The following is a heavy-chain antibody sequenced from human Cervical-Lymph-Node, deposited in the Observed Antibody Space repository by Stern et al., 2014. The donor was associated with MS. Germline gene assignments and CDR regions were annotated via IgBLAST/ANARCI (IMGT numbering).Heavy chain of an antibody. Sequence: VQLVESGGDLVQPGGSLRLSCAASGFTFSESWMAWVRQAPGKGLEWVANIKEDGSQSRYVDSVKGRFSISRDNDKHSLYLQMNGLRVEDTAVYYCTKAAAGDRGWGQGTLVTVSS. J-gene: IGHJ4*02. CDR2: IKEDGSQS. D-gene: IGHD2-21*01. CDR3: TKAAAGDRG. CDR1: GFTFSESW. V-gene: IGHV3-7*01.